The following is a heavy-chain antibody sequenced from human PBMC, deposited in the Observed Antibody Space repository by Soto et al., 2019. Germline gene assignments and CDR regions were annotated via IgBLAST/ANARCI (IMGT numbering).Heavy chain of an antibody. CDR2: ISHSGST. D-gene: IGHD6-6*01. J-gene: IGHJ6*02. CDR3: ARVDRRHPPRIAARPNYYYYGMDV. V-gene: IGHV4-34*01. CDR1: GGSFSGYY. Sequence: SETLSLTCAVYGGSFSGYYWGWIRQPPGKGLEWIGEISHSGSTNYNPSLKSRATISVDTSKNQFSLKLSSVTAADTAVYYCARVDRRHPPRIAARPNYYYYGMDVWGQGTTVTVSS.